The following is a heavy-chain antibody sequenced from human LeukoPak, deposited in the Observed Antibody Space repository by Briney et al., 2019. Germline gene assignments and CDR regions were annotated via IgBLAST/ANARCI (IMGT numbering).Heavy chain of an antibody. V-gene: IGHV3-30*03. CDR2: ISYDGSNK. J-gene: IGHJ4*02. CDR3: ARGDSSPYYYFDY. D-gene: IGHD3-22*01. CDR1: GFTFSSYG. Sequence: GGSLRLSCAASGFTFSSYGMHWVRQAPGKGLEWVAVISYDGSNKYYADSVKGRFTISRDNSKNTLYLQMNSLRAEDTAVFYCARGDSSPYYYFDYWGQGTLVTVSS.